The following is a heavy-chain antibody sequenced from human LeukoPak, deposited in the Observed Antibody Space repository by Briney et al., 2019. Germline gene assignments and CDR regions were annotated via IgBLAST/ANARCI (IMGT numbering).Heavy chain of an antibody. V-gene: IGHV1-18*01. CDR1: GYTFTSYG. D-gene: IGHD3-22*01. CDR3: ARRYDSSGYYLYRYYYYYMDV. CDR2: ISAYNGNT. Sequence: APVKVSCKASGYTFTSYGISWVRQAPGQGLEWMGWISAYNGNTNYAQKLQGRVTMTTDTSTSTAYMEPRSLRSDDTAVYYRARRYDSSGYYLYRYYYYYMDVWGKGTTVTVSS. J-gene: IGHJ6*03.